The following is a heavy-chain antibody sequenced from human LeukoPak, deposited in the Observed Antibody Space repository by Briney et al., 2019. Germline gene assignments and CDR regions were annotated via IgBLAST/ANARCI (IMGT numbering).Heavy chain of an antibody. CDR2: IYSGGTT. CDR3: ARDEGYRIDY. CDR1: GFSVSSNY. D-gene: IGHD3-16*02. J-gene: IGHJ4*02. V-gene: IGHV3-53*01. Sequence: GGSLRLSCAASGFSVSSNYMSWVRQAPGEGLEWVSVIYSGGTTYSADSVKGRFTISRDNAKNTLYLQMNGLRADDTAVYYCARDEGYRIDYWGQGTLVTVSS.